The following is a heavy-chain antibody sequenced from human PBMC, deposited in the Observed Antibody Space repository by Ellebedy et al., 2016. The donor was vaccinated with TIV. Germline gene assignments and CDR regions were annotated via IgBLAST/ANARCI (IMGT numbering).Heavy chain of an antibody. CDR2: ISGSGGST. CDR3: AKLLYSSSYYFDY. D-gene: IGHD2-2*01. J-gene: IGHJ4*02. V-gene: IGHV3-23*01. Sequence: GESLKISCAASGFTFSSYAMSWVRQAPGKGLEWVSAISGSGGSTYYADSVKGRFTISRDNSKNTLYLQMNSLRAEDTAVYYCAKLLYSSSYYFDYWGQGTLVTVSS. CDR1: GFTFSSYA.